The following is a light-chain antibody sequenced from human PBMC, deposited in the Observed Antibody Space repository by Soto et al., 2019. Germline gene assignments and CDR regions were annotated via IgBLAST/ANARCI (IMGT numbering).Light chain of an antibody. Sequence: EIVLTQSPGTLSLSPGERATLSCRASQSVSSSYLAWYQXXXXXAPRLLIYGASSRATGIPDRFSGSGTGTDDTLTISRLEPEDFAVYYCQQYGSSPLTFGGGTKVEIK. J-gene: IGKJ4*01. V-gene: IGKV3-20*01. CDR1: QSVSSSY. CDR2: GAS. CDR3: QQYGSSPLT.